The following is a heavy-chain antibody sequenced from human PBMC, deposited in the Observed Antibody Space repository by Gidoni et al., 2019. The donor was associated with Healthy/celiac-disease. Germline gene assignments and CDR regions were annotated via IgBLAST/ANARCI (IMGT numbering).Heavy chain of an antibody. CDR2: INPNSGGT. Sequence: QVQLVQSGAEVKKPGASVTVSCMASGYTFTRYYLLWVRQAPGQGLEWMGWINPNSGGTNYAQKFQGRVTMTRDTSISKAYMELSRLRSGDTAVYYCARDNWRDIAVAGGGGGDWGQGTLVTVSS. CDR3: ARDNWRDIAVAGGGGGD. V-gene: IGHV1-2*02. J-gene: IGHJ4*02. CDR1: GYTFTRYY. D-gene: IGHD6-19*01.